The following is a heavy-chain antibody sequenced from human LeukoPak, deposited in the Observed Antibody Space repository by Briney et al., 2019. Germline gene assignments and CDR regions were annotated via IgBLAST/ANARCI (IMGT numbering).Heavy chain of an antibody. Sequence: ASVKVSCKASGGTFSSYANSWVRQAPGQGLEWMGGIIPMFGTANYAQKFQGRVTITTHESTSTAYMEPSRLRSEDTAVYYCAGGRWYQDGFDYWGQGTLVTVSS. D-gene: IGHD6-13*01. CDR3: AGGRWYQDGFDY. CDR1: GGTFSSYA. CDR2: IIPMFGTA. J-gene: IGHJ4*02. V-gene: IGHV1-69*05.